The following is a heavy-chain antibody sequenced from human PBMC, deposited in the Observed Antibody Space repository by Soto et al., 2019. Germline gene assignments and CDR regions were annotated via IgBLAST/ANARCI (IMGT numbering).Heavy chain of an antibody. CDR1: GYTFTSYG. V-gene: IGHV1-18*01. CDR3: ARVSRGDDYYYGMDV. J-gene: IGHJ6*02. Sequence: GASVKVSCKASGYTFTSYGISWVRQAPGQGLEWMGWISAYNGNTNYAQKLQGRVTMTTDTSTSTASMELRSLRSDDTAVYYCARVSRGDDYYYGMDVWGQGTTVTVSS. CDR2: ISAYNGNT. D-gene: IGHD3-10*01.